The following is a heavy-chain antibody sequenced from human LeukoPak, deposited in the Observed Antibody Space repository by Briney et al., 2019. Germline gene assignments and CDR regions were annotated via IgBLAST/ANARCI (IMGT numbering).Heavy chain of an antibody. CDR2: IKQDGSEK. D-gene: IGHD5-18*01. V-gene: IGHV3-7*01. Sequence: PGGSLRLSCAASGFTFSSYWMSWVRQAPGKGLEWVANIKQDGSEKYYVDSVKGRFTISRDNAKNSLYLQMNSLRAEDTAVYYCSGPKYSHPQGMDVWGQGTTVTVSS. CDR1: GFTFSSYW. J-gene: IGHJ6*02. CDR3: SGPKYSHPQGMDV.